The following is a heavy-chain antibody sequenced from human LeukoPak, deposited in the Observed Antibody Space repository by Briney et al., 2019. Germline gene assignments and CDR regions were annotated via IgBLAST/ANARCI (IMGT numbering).Heavy chain of an antibody. V-gene: IGHV3-7*03. Sequence: GGSLRLSCAASGFTFSDYAMSWVRQAPGKGLEWVANIKQDGSEKYYVDSVKGRFTISRDNAKNSLYLQMNSLRAEDTAVYYCARRYFDYWGQGTLVTVSS. CDR3: ARRYFDY. CDR2: IKQDGSEK. J-gene: IGHJ4*02. CDR1: GFTFSDYA.